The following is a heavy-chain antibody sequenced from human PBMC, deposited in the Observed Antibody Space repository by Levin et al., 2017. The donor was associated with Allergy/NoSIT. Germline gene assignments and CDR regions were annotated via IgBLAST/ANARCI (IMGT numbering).Heavy chain of an antibody. CDR3: ASHRCRRMGGYYYYYGMDV. Sequence: SETLSLTCAVYGGSFSGYYWSWIRQPPGKGLEWIGEINHSGSTNYNPSLKSRVTISVDTSKNQFSLKLSSVTAADTAVYYCASHRCRRMGGYYYYYGMDVWGQGTTVTVSS. CDR1: GGSFSGYY. J-gene: IGHJ6*02. CDR2: INHSGST. D-gene: IGHD3-16*01. V-gene: IGHV4-34*01.